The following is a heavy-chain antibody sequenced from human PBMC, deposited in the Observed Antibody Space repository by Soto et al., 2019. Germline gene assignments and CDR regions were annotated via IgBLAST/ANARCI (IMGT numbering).Heavy chain of an antibody. J-gene: IGHJ5*02. V-gene: IGHV4-59*01. CDR1: GGSISSYY. CDR3: ARYPALTSWFDP. CDR2: IYYSGST. Sequence: PSETLSLTCTVSGGSISSYYWSWIRQPPGKGLEWIGYIYYSGSTNYNPSLKSRVTISVDTSKNQFSLKLSSVTAADTAVYYCARYPALTSWFDPWGQGTLVTVSS. D-gene: IGHD2-2*01.